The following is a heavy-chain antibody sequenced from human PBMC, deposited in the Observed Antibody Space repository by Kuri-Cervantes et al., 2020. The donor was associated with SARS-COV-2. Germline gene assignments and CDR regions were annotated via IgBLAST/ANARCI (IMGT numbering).Heavy chain of an antibody. V-gene: IGHV4-4*07. J-gene: IGHJ4*02. D-gene: IGHD5-24*01. CDR1: GGSISSYY. CDR2: IYYSGST. CDR3: ARLRWLQGDFDY. Sequence: SETLSLTCTVSGGSISSYYWSWIRQPAGKGLEWIGRIYYSGSTNYNPSLKSRVTISVDTSKNQFSLKLSSVTAADTAVYYCARLRWLQGDFDYWGQGTLVTVSS.